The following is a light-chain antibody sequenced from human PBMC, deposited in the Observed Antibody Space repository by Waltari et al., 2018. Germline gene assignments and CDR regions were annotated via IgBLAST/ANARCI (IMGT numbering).Light chain of an antibody. CDR2: WAS. J-gene: IGKJ1*01. CDR3: QQHYSSPPT. V-gene: IGKV4-1*01. CDR1: QSVLYNANNKNH. Sequence: DIVMTQSPDSLAVSLGERATIHCKSSQSVLYNANNKNHLAWYQQQPGQPPKLLIYWASTRESGVPDRFSGSGSGTDFTLTITSLQAEDVAVYYCQQHYSSPPTFGQGTKVEIK.